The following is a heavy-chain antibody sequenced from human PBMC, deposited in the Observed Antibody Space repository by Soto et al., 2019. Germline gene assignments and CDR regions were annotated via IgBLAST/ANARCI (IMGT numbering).Heavy chain of an antibody. CDR1: GGSITNHY. J-gene: IGHJ2*01. CDR2: IYPSGRA. CDR3: ARDYDVNTAVDYWYFDL. Sequence: QVQLQESGPRLVTPSETLTLTCSLSGGSITNHYWGWIRQPPGKGLGFIGRIYPSGRAHYNPSLQSRVTMSVDTSKNQFSLKVNSVTAADTAIYYCARDYDVNTAVDYWYFDLWGRGTLVTVSS. D-gene: IGHD5-18*01. V-gene: IGHV4-4*07.